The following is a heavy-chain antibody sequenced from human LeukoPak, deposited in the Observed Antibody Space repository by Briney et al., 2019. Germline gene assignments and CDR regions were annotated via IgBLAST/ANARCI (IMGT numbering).Heavy chain of an antibody. CDR2: ISTYNGNT. D-gene: IGHD3-9*01. J-gene: IGHJ5*02. Sequence: ASVKVSCKASGYTFTSYGISWVGQAPGQGLEWMGWISTYNGNTNYAQKLQGRVTMTTDTSTSTAYMELRSLRSDDTAVYYCARVDGYYDILTGANYGEYWFDPWGQGTLVTVSS. CDR3: ARVDGYYDILTGANYGEYWFDP. V-gene: IGHV1-18*01. CDR1: GYTFTSYG.